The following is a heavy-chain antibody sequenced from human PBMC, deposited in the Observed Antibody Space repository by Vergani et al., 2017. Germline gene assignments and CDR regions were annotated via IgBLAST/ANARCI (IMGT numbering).Heavy chain of an antibody. D-gene: IGHD1-1*01. CDR2: LSTNGGA. Sequence: QAQLQESGPGLVKPSETLSLTCHVFGVSVTDYNCKWIRQAPGKGLEWIGSLSTNGGATHASHNPSLKSRVSISVDTSKIQFSLRLTSVTAAGAAIYYCAGDTHNWHRADRWGQGILVSVSS. CDR3: AGDTHNWHRADR. V-gene: IGHV4-59*02. CDR1: GVSVTDYN. J-gene: IGHJ5*02.